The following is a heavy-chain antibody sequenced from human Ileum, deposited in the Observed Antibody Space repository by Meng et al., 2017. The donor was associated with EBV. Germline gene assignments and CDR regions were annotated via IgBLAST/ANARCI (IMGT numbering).Heavy chain of an antibody. J-gene: IGHJ4*02. CDR2: ISQSGST. CDR3: AKRTGDRGDYFDY. Sequence: HVQLQESGLRMVYPSGTLTLTCSVSGGSITNNNWSWVRQPPGQGLEWIGEISQSGSTYYNPSLKSRVTISGDKSKNNFSLRLSSVTAADTAVYYCAKRTGDRGDYFDYWGQGALVTVSS. CDR1: GGSITNNNW. V-gene: IGHV4-4*02. D-gene: IGHD7-27*01.